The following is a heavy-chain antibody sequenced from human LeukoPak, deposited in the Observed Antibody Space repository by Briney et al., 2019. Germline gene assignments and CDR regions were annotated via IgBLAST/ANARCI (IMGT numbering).Heavy chain of an antibody. CDR2: ISAYNGNT. CDR3: ARLGRTGTTFDY. CDR1: GYAFTSYG. Sequence: ASVKVSCKASGYAFTSYGISWVRQAPGQGLEWMGWISAYNGNTNYAQKLQGRVTMTTDTSTSTAYMEPRSLRSDDTAVYYCARLGRTGTTFDYWGQGTLVTVSS. V-gene: IGHV1-18*01. J-gene: IGHJ4*02. D-gene: IGHD1-7*01.